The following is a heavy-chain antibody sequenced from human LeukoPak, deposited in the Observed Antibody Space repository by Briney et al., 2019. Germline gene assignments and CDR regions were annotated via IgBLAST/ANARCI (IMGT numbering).Heavy chain of an antibody. CDR3: ARVSLPSEYSGSFDY. Sequence: SVKVSCKASGGTFTSYAISWVRQAPGQGLEWMGGIIPIFGTATYAQKFQGRVTITADESTSTAYMELSSLRSEATAVYYCARVSLPSEYSGSFDYWGEGTLVTVSS. D-gene: IGHD1-26*01. V-gene: IGHV1-69*13. J-gene: IGHJ4*02. CDR2: IIPIFGTA. CDR1: GGTFTSYA.